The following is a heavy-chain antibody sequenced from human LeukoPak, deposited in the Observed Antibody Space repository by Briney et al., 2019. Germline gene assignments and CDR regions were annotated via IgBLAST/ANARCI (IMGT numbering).Heavy chain of an antibody. CDR2: INHSGST. CDR3: ARAADRGWFDP. V-gene: IGHV4-34*01. CDR1: GGSFSGYY. J-gene: IGHJ5*02. D-gene: IGHD6-13*01. Sequence: SETLSLTCAVYGGSFSGYYWSWIRQPPGKGLEWIGEINHSGSTNYNPSLKSRVTISVDASKNQLSLKLSSVTAADTAVYYCARAADRGWFDPWGQGTLVTVSS.